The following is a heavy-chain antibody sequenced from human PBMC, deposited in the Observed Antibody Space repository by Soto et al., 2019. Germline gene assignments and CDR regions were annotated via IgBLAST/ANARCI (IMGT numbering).Heavy chain of an antibody. J-gene: IGHJ6*04. CDR1: GFTFSSYA. Sequence: GGSLRLSCAASGFTFSSYAMSWVRQAPGKGLEWVSAISGSGGSTYYADSVKGRFTISRDNSKNTLYLQMNSLRAEDTAVYYCGKDLRGRGLEIYSYYSGRDVGGKGTTVTVS. D-gene: IGHD1-1*01. V-gene: IGHV3-23*01. CDR3: GKDLRGRGLEIYSYYSGRDV. CDR2: ISGSGGST.